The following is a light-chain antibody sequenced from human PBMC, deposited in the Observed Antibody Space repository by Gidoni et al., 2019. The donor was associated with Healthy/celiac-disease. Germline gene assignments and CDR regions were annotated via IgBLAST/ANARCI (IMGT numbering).Light chain of an antibody. Sequence: IVMTQSPDALAVSLGERATINCTSSQSVLYSSNNKNCLAWYQQKTGQPPKLLLYWASTRESGVPDRFSGSWSATDFTLTISSLQAAAVAVYYCQQYYTTPLTFGGGTKVEIK. CDR1: QSVLYSSNNKNC. V-gene: IGKV4-1*01. CDR2: WAS. CDR3: QQYYTTPLT. J-gene: IGKJ4*01.